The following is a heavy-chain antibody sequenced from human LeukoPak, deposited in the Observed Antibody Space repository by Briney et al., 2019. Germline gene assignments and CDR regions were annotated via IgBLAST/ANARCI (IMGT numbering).Heavy chain of an antibody. CDR1: GFTFSSYW. CDR3: ARASMAKRVFDY. CDR2: IKQDGSEN. D-gene: IGHD2/OR15-2a*01. Sequence: PGGSLRLSCAAPGFTFSSYWMSCVRQAPGKGLEWVSNIKQDGSENNYVDSVKGRFTISTDNAKNSLFLQMNSLRAEDTAVYYCARASMAKRVFDYWGQGTLVTVSS. J-gene: IGHJ4*02. V-gene: IGHV3-7*05.